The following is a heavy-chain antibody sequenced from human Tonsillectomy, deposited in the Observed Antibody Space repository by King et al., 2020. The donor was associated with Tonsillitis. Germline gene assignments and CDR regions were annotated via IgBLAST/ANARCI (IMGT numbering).Heavy chain of an antibody. CDR2: ISYDESHI. D-gene: IGHD3-9*01. CDR3: AKQRYFWGIDY. CDR1: GFTFSSYG. V-gene: IGHV3-30*18. Sequence: GQLVQSGGGVVQPGRSLRLSCVASGFTFSSYGIHWVRQAPGKGLEWVAVISYDESHIYYADSVKGRFTISRDNSKNTLYLQMNSLRAEDTAVYYCAKQRYFWGIDYWGQGTLVTVSS. J-gene: IGHJ4*02.